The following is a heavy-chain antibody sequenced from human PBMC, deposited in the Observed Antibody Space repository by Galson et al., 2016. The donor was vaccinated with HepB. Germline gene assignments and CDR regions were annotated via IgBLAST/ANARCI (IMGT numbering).Heavy chain of an antibody. CDR2: IVPILGMS. CDR1: GGTFNNCA. D-gene: IGHD6-19*01. Sequence: SVKVSCKASGGTFNNCAFSWVRQAPGQGLEWMGRIVPILGMSNYAQKFQGRVTITADKSTSTVYMELSSLRSADTAVYYCARDAVAVAGTLHFYFYGMDVWGQGTTVTVSS. CDR3: ARDAVAVAGTLHFYFYGMDV. V-gene: IGHV1-69*04. J-gene: IGHJ6*02.